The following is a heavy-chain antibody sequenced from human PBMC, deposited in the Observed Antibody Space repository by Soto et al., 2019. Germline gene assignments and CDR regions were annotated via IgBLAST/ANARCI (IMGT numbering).Heavy chain of an antibody. Sequence: VQLQRGCAGLLKPSATLSLTTAVYGETFSGYYWTWIRQPPGKGVEWIGEINHSVSTKYNPSLKRRVTMPVDTSKNQFSLKLSSVTAADTAMNYCAGNIVATSGAFDSGGQGTLVTVSS. V-gene: IGHV4-34*02. D-gene: IGHD5-12*01. J-gene: IGHJ4*02. CDR3: AGNIVATSGAFDS. CDR2: INHSVST. CDR1: GETFSGYY.